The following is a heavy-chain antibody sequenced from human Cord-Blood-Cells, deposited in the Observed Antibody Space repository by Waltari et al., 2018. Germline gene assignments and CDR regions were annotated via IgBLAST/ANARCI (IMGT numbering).Heavy chain of an antibody. CDR1: GFTVSSNY. CDR3: ARGGAVYI. J-gene: IGHJ3*02. V-gene: IGHV3-53*02. Sequence: EVQLVETGGGLIQPGGSLRLSCAASGFTVSSNYMSWVRQAPGKGLEWVSVIYSGGSTYDADSVNGRVTISRDNSKNTLYLQRNSRRAEDTAVYYCARGGAVYIWGQGTMVTVSS. CDR2: IYSGGST.